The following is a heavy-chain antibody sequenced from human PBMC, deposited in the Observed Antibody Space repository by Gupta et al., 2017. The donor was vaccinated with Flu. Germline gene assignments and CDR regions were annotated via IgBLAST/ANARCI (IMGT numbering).Heavy chain of an antibody. CDR3: ARDPRAYGGYGFDY. CDR2: IWYDGSNK. J-gene: IGHJ4*02. CDR1: GFTFSSYG. V-gene: IGHV3-33*01. Sequence: QVQMVESGGGVVQPGRSLSLSCAASGFTFSSYGMHCVRQAPGKGLEWVAVIWYDGSNKYYADSVKGRFTISRDNSKNTLYLQMNSLRAEDTAVYYCARDPRAYGGYGFDYWGQGTLVTVSS. D-gene: IGHD5-12*01.